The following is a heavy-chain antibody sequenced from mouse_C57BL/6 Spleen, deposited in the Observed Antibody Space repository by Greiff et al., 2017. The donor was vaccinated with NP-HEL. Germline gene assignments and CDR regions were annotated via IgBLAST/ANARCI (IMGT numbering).Heavy chain of an antibody. CDR3: ARWGGTGYFDV. Sequence: VKLVESGAELARPGASVKLSCKASGYTFTSYGISWVKQRTGQGLEWIGEIYPRSGNTYYNEKFKGKATLTADKSSSTAYMELRSLTSEDSAVYFCARWGGTGYFDVWGTGTTVTVSS. CDR2: IYPRSGNT. CDR1: GYTFTSYG. D-gene: IGHD3-3*01. V-gene: IGHV1-81*01. J-gene: IGHJ1*03.